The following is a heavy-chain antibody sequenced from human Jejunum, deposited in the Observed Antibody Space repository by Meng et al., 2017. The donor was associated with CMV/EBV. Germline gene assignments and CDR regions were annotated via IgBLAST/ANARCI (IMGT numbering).Heavy chain of an antibody. J-gene: IGHJ5*02. CDR1: GGSISSYY. Sequence: VSGGSISSYYWSWIRQPPGRGLEWIGYVYYSGSTNYNPSLKSRVTISRDSSKNTLYLQMNSLRTEDTAVYYCAKAVKDVDLWSGPWGQGTLVTVSS. CDR2: VYYSGST. CDR3: AKAVKDVDLWSGP. D-gene: IGHD3-3*01. V-gene: IGHV4-59*01.